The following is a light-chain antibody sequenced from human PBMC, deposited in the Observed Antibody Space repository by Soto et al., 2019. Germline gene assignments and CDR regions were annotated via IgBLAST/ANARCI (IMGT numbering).Light chain of an antibody. CDR1: QSVGSN. J-gene: IGKJ2*01. CDR2: GAS. CDR3: QQHSDWPPYT. Sequence: EIVMTQSPATLSVSPGERVTLSCRASQSVGSNLAWYQQKAGQAPRLLIYGASTRAAGIPGRFSGSGSGTEFTLTISSLQSEDFAVYYCQQHSDWPPYTFGQGTKVEIK. V-gene: IGKV3-15*01.